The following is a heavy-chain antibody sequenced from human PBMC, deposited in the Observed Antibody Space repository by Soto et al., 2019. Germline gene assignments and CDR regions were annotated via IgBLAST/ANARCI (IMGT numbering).Heavy chain of an antibody. Sequence: QLQLQESGPGLVKPSETLSLTCTVSGGSINSNNYYWAWIRQPPGKGLAWIASIYYDGSIYYNTSLKSRVTISRDTSKNQFSLRLTSVTAADTAVYYCATVAVAATRHTDFDSWGQGTLVTVSS. D-gene: IGHD2-15*01. V-gene: IGHV4-39*02. CDR2: IYYDGSI. CDR3: ATVAVAATRHTDFDS. CDR1: GGSINSNNYY. J-gene: IGHJ4*02.